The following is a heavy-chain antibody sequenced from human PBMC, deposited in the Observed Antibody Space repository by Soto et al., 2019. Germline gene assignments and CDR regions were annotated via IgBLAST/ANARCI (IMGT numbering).Heavy chain of an antibody. D-gene: IGHD1-26*01. CDR3: AKAQYSGSYVGWFDP. CDR2: ISYDGSNK. Sequence: GGSLRLSCAASGFTFSSYGMHWVRQAPGKGLEWVAVISYDGSNKYYADSVKGRFTISRDNSKNTLYLQMNSLRAEDTAVYYCAKAQYSGSYVGWFDPWGQGTLVTVSS. CDR1: GFTFSSYG. J-gene: IGHJ5*02. V-gene: IGHV3-30*18.